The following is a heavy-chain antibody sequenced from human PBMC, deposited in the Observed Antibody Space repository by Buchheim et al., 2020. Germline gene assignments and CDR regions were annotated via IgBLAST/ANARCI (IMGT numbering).Heavy chain of an antibody. CDR1: GYTFTSYY. V-gene: IGHV1-46*01. J-gene: IGHJ4*02. D-gene: IGHD3-10*01. CDR2: INPSGGST. Sequence: QVQLVQSGAEVKKPGASVKVSCKASGYTFTSYYMHRVRQAPGQGLEWMGIINPSGGSTSYAQKFQGRVTMTRDTSTSPVYMELSSLRSEDTAVYYCARESLGSAPPWPYKHLDYWGQGTL. CDR3: ARESLGSAPPWPYKHLDY.